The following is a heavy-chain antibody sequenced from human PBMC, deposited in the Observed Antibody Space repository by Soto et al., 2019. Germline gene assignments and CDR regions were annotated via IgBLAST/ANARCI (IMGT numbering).Heavy chain of an antibody. CDR3: ATYSRSDFWSYSTSPSSYLDN. V-gene: IGHV1-18*01. D-gene: IGHD3-3*01. Sequence: SEKVSCKASGYTFTNYGITWVRQAPGQGLEGVGWNSSYKGHTNNAQNLQSRVTKTTGISTTITSMEVSSLTSDHTAVYYSATYSRSDFWSYSTSPSSYLDNWGQGTLVTVSS. CDR1: GYTFTNYG. CDR2: NSSYKGHT. J-gene: IGHJ4*02.